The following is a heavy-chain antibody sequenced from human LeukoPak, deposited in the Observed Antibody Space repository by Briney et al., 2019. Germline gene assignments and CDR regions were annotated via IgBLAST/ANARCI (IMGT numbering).Heavy chain of an antibody. J-gene: IGHJ4*02. V-gene: IGHV3-30*02. Sequence: GGSLRLSCAASGFTFSSYGMHWVRQAPGKGLEWVAFIRYDGSNKYYADSVKGRFTISRDNSKNTLYLQMNSLRAEDTAVYYCAKDSIRYSGSYNFDYWGQGTLVTVSS. CDR2: IRYDGSNK. CDR1: GFTFSSYG. CDR3: AKDSIRYSGSYNFDY. D-gene: IGHD1-26*01.